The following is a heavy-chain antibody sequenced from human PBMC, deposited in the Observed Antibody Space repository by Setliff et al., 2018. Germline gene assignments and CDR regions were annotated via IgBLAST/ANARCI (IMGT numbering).Heavy chain of an antibody. CDR1: GLTFNSYA. CDR2: VSVSGDNT. D-gene: IGHD3-3*01. CDR3: AGQGPIFGSGLIPGFDQ. Sequence: GGSLRLSCAVSGLTFNSYAMSWVRQAPGKGLEWVSTVSVSGDNTYYTDSVKGRFTTSRDNSKNTLSLQMSSLRTEDTAIYFCAGQGPIFGSGLIPGFDQWGRGTMVTVSS. V-gene: IGHV3-23*01. J-gene: IGHJ4*02.